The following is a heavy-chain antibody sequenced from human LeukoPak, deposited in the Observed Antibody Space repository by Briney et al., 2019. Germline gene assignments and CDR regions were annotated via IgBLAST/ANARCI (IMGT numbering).Heavy chain of an antibody. CDR2: FDPEDGAR. V-gene: IGHV1-24*01. Sequence: ASVKVSCKVSGDTVTGFSIHWVRQAPGHGLEWMGGFDPEDGARIFAQKFQGRVTMTEDTSTDTAYMDLSSLSSEDTAVYYCATGYTYDYSLYWGQGTLVTVSS. D-gene: IGHD5-18*01. CDR3: ATGYTYDYSLY. CDR1: GDTVTGFS. J-gene: IGHJ4*02.